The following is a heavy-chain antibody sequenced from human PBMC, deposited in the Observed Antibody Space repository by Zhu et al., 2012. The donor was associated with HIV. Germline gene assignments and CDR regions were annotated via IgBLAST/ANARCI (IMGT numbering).Heavy chain of an antibody. D-gene: IGHD1-7*01. CDR1: GGSISGYY. CDR3: ARVSEGVTTRNYYFDY. J-gene: IGHJ4*02. Sequence: QVQLQESGPGLVKPSETLSLTCSVSGGSISGYYWSWIRQPAGRGLVWIGRIYPSGSTKYNPSLKSRVTMSVDTSKNQFSLNLTPVTAADTAVYYCARVSEGVTTRNYYFDYVGPGKSGHGLL. CDR2: IYPSGST. V-gene: IGHV4-4*07.